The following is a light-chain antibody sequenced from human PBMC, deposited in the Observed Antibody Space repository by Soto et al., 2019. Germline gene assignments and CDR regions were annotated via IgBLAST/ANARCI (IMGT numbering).Light chain of an antibody. CDR2: GAS. V-gene: IGKV3-20*01. CDR1: QSVRSTY. CDR3: QLYGSPPLYT. J-gene: IGKJ2*01. Sequence: EVVLTQSPGTLSLSPGERAALSCRASQSVRSTYLAWYQQKPGQAPRLLIYGASSRATGIPDRFIGSGSGTDFTLTISRLEPEDFAVYYCQLYGSPPLYTFGQGTKLEI.